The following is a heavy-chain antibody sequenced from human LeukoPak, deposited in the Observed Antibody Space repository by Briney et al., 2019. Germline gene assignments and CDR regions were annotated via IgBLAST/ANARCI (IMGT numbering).Heavy chain of an antibody. CDR3: ARVPMGASYYYMDV. CDR1: GRSITRGGYY. Sequence: SETLSLTCTVSGRSITRGGYYWSCIRQHPGKGLEWIGYIYHSGSTYYSPSLQSRITISVDTSKNQFSLNLSSVTAADTAVYYCARVPMGASYYYMDVWGKGTTVTVSS. D-gene: IGHD1-26*01. CDR2: IYHSGST. J-gene: IGHJ6*03. V-gene: IGHV4-31*03.